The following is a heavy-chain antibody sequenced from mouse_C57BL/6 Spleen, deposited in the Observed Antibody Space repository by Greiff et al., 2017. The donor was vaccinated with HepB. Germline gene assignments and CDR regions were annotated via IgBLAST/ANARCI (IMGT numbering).Heavy chain of an antibody. CDR3: ARFNAMDY. J-gene: IGHJ4*01. Sequence: VQLQQPGAELVMPGASVKLSCKASGYTFTSYWMHWVKQRPGQGLEWIGEIDPSDSYTNYNQKFKGKSTLTVDKSSSTAYMQLSSLTSEDSAVYYCARFNAMDYWGQGTSVTVSS. CDR1: GYTFTSYW. CDR2: IDPSDSYT. V-gene: IGHV1-69*01.